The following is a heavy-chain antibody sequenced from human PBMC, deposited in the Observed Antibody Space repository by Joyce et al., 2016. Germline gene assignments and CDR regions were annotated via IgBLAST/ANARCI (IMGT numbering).Heavy chain of an antibody. Sequence: QVQLVQSGAEVKKPGASVKVSCKFSGYTLTELSMHWVRQAPGKGLEWMGGFDSEDGETIYAQKFQGRVTMTEDTSTDTAYMELSSLRSEDTAVYYCATSPRDYYDSSGYFVWFDPWGQGTLVTVSS. CDR3: ATSPRDYYDSSGYFVWFDP. V-gene: IGHV1-24*01. CDR2: FDSEDGET. J-gene: IGHJ5*02. D-gene: IGHD3-22*01. CDR1: GYTLTELS.